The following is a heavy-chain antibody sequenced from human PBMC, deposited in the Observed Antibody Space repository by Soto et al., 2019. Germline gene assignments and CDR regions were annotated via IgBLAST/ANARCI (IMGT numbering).Heavy chain of an antibody. Sequence: EVQLVESGGGLVQPGRSLRLSCAASGFTFDDYAMHWVRQAPGKGLEWVSGISWNSGSIGYADSVKGRFTISRDNAKNSLYLQMNSLRAEDTALYYCAKDSGYGDYLVAFDIWGQGTMVTVSS. J-gene: IGHJ3*02. CDR1: GFTFDDYA. V-gene: IGHV3-9*01. CDR2: ISWNSGSI. CDR3: AKDSGYGDYLVAFDI. D-gene: IGHD4-17*01.